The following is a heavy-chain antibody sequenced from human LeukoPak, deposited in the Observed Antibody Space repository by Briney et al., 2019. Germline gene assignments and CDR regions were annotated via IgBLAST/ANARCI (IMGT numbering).Heavy chain of an antibody. J-gene: IGHJ3*02. CDR3: ARPLSSNWADHAFDI. CDR1: GYSFTSYW. V-gene: IGHV5-51*01. CDR2: IYPSDSDT. Sequence: GESLKISCKGSGYSFTSYWIGWVRQMPGKGLEWMGIIYPSDSDTRYSPSFQGQATISADKSISTAYLQWSSLKASDTAMYYCARPLSSNWADHAFDIWGQGTMVIVSS. D-gene: IGHD6-13*01.